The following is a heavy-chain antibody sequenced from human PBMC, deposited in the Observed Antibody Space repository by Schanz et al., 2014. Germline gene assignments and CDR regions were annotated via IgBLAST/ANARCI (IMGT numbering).Heavy chain of an antibody. Sequence: QAQLVESGGGVVQPGRSLRLSCAASGFAFRSYAMHWVRQAPGKGLEWVALIWYDGSNKYYAESVKGRFTISRDNPKNTLYLQMNSLRAEDTAVYYCARGREVVAKIFDVWGQGTMVTVSS. CDR3: ARGREVVAKIFDV. J-gene: IGHJ3*01. V-gene: IGHV3-33*08. CDR1: GFAFRSYA. CDR2: IWYDGSNK. D-gene: IGHD3-22*01.